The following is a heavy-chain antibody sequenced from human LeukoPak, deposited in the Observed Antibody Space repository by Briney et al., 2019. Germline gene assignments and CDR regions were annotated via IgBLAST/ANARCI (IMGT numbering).Heavy chain of an antibody. Sequence: GGSLRLSCAASGFTFSTYGMTWVRQAPGKGLEWVSSITVGGGSAYYAESVKGRFTISRDNFKNALYLQMNSLRAEDTAVYYCARRLGVDYWGQGTLVTVSS. J-gene: IGHJ4*02. CDR2: ITVGGGSA. D-gene: IGHD3-16*01. CDR1: GFTFSTYG. V-gene: IGHV3-23*01. CDR3: ARRLGVDY.